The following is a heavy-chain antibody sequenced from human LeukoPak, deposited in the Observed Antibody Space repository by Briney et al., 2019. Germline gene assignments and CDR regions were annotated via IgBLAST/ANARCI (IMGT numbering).Heavy chain of an antibody. CDR2: VSNNGIDK. V-gene: IGHV3-30*02. CDR3: AEGITRDSYYLDH. D-gene: IGHD1-20*01. CDR1: GFTFSSDG. Sequence: PGGSLRLSCASSGFTFSSDGIHWVRQAPGKGLKWVAFVSNNGIDKHYGDSVQGRFSISRDNSKNTLYLEMKSLRVEDTAMYYCAEGITRDSYYLDHWGQGTLVTVCS. J-gene: IGHJ4*02.